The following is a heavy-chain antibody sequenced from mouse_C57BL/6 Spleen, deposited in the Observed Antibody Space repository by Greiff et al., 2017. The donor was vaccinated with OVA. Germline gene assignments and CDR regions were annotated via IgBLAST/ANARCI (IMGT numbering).Heavy chain of an antibody. Sequence: EVQLQESGPGLVKPSQSLSLTCSVTGYSITSGYYWNWIRQFPGNKLEWMGYISYDGSNNYNPSLKNRISITRDTSKNQFFLKLNSVTTEDTATYYCARVYSNWYFDVWGTGTTVTVSS. CDR1: GYSITSGYY. CDR3: ARVYSNWYFDV. D-gene: IGHD2-5*01. CDR2: ISYDGSN. V-gene: IGHV3-6*01. J-gene: IGHJ1*03.